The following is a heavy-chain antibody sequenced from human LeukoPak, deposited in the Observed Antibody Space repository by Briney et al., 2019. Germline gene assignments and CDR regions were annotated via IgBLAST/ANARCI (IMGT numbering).Heavy chain of an antibody. Sequence: SETLSLTCAVSGGSISSSNWWSWVRQPPGKGLEWIGEIYHSGSTNYNPSLKSRVTISVDKSKNQFSLKLSSVTAADTAVYYCARDLGIQVTSRISYYYYYGMDVWGQGTTVTVSS. CDR2: IYHSGST. CDR1: GGSISSSNW. J-gene: IGHJ6*02. CDR3: ARDLGIQVTSRISYYYYYGMDV. V-gene: IGHV4-4*02. D-gene: IGHD4-17*01.